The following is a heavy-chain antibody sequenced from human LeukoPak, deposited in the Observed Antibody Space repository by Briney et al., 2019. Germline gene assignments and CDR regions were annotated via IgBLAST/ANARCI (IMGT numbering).Heavy chain of an antibody. CDR3: AKCLYYYDSTGPNFDF. CDR2: ISSSSSYI. V-gene: IGHV3-21*04. J-gene: IGHJ4*02. CDR1: GFTFSSYS. Sequence: GGSLRLSCAASGFTFSSYSMNWVRQAPGKGLEWVSSISSSSSYIYYADSVKGRFTISRDNSKNTLFMQMNSLRAEDTAVYYCAKCLYYYDSTGPNFDFWGQGTLVTVSS. D-gene: IGHD3-22*01.